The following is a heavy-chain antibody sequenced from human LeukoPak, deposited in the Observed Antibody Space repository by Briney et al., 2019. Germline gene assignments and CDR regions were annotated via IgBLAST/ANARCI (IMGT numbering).Heavy chain of an antibody. J-gene: IGHJ4*02. CDR3: ARPMRDALYAFDY. D-gene: IGHD3-16*01. CDR1: GYHFATYW. CDR2: VYPGDSAA. Sequence: GASLQISCKASGYHFATYWIVWVRQMAGKDLEWMGIVYPGDSAARYNPSFQGQVTISADKSTSTAYLHWSGLKASDTAIYYCARPMRDALYAFDYWGQGTLVTVSS. V-gene: IGHV5-51*01.